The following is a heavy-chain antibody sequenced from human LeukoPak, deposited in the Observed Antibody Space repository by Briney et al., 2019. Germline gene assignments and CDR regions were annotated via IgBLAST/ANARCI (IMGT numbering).Heavy chain of an antibody. D-gene: IGHD1-26*01. CDR3: ARRYLGVWAS. Sequence: SETLSLTCAVYGGSFSGYYWSWIRQPPGKGLEWIGEINHSGSTNYNPSLKSRVAISVDTSKNQFSLKLSSVTAADTAVYYCARRYLGVWASWGRGTLVTVSS. CDR2: INHSGST. J-gene: IGHJ4*02. V-gene: IGHV4-34*01. CDR1: GGSFSGYY.